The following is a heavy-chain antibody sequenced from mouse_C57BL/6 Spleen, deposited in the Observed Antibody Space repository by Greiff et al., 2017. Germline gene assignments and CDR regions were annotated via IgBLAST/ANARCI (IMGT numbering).Heavy chain of an antibody. CDR3: ARRGYDYDGY. J-gene: IGHJ2*01. CDR2: IDPEDGET. Sequence: EVQLQQSGAELVKPGASVKLSCTASGFNITDYYMHWVKQRPEQGLEWIGRIDPEDGETNYAAKFQGKATITADTSSNTADLQLSSLTSEDTAVYYGARRGYDYDGYWGQGTTLTVSS. V-gene: IGHV14-2*01. D-gene: IGHD2-4*01. CDR1: GFNITDYY.